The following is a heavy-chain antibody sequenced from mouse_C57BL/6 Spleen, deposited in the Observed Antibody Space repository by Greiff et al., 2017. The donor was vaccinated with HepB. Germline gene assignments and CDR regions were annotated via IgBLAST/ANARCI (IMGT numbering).Heavy chain of an antibody. J-gene: IGHJ1*03. CDR1: GYTFTSYW. D-gene: IGHD2-4*01. CDR2: IYPSDSET. CDR3: ARRDYYDYDVNFDV. Sequence: QVQLQQPGAELVRPGSSVKLSCKASGYTFTSYWMDWVRQRPGQGLEWIGNIYPSDSETHYNQKFKDKATLTVDKSSSTAYMQLSSLTSEDSAVYYCARRDYYDYDVNFDVWGTGTTVTVSS. V-gene: IGHV1-61*01.